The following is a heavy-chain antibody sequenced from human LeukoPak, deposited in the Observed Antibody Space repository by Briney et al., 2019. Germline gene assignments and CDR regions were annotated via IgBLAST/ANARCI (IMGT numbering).Heavy chain of an antibody. V-gene: IGHV3-21*01. J-gene: IGHJ6*03. Sequence: GGSLRLSCAASGFTFSSYNMNWVRQAPGKGLEWVSSISSSSSYIYCADSVKGRFTISRDNAKKSLYLQMDSLRAEDTAVYYCARSELGYNYYYMDVWGKGTTVTISS. CDR1: GFTFSSYN. CDR3: ARSELGYNYYYMDV. D-gene: IGHD3-10*01. CDR2: ISSSSSYI.